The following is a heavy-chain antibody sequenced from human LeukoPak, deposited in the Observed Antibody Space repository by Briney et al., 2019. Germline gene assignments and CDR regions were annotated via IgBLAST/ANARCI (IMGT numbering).Heavy chain of an antibody. V-gene: IGHV1-46*01. J-gene: IGHJ4*02. CDR2: INPSGGNT. Sequence: ASVKVSCKASGYTFTSYYMHWVRQAPGQGLEWMGIINPSGGNTNYAQKFQERVTITRDMSTSTAYMELSSLRSEDTAVYYCAADEEVGARPWGYWGQGTLVTVSS. CDR1: GYTFTSYY. CDR3: AADEEVGARPWGY. D-gene: IGHD1-26*01.